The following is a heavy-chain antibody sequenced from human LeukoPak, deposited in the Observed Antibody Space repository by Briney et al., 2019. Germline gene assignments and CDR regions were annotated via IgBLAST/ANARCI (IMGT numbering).Heavy chain of an antibody. Sequence: PSETLSLTSTSSGGPSSSYEWSWMRQPPGKGLEWIGYIYYSGSTNYNPSLKSRVTISVDTSKNQFSLKLSSVTAADTAVYYCARDRRDGYNYELPYYYYYMDVWGKGTTVTVSS. V-gene: IGHV4-59*01. CDR2: IYYSGST. CDR1: GGPSSSYE. J-gene: IGHJ6*03. D-gene: IGHD5-24*01. CDR3: ARDRRDGYNYELPYYYYYMDV.